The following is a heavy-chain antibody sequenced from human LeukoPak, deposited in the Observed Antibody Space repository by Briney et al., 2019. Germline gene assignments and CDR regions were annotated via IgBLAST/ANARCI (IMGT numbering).Heavy chain of an antibody. D-gene: IGHD3-16*01. V-gene: IGHV1-2*06. Sequence: XXXXGLXXXXRINPNSGDTNYAQKFQGRVTTTWDTSSSTSYMELSRLRSDDTAMYYCARDSGVLGDPLDYWGQGTLVTVSS. CDR3: ARDSGVLGDPLDY. J-gene: IGHJ4*02. CDR2: INPNSGDT.